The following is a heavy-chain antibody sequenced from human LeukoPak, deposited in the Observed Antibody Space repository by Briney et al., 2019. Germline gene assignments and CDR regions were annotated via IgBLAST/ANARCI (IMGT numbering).Heavy chain of an antibody. Sequence: SETLSPTCAVSGVSIRNYNCSWIRQSPGKGLEWIGYLYSSGNTHYNPSLKSRVTISVDTSKNHFSLKLSSVTAADTAVYYCARHTDNYLFDLWGRGTLVTVSS. CDR3: ARHTDNYLFDL. V-gene: IGHV4-59*08. CDR2: LYSSGNT. J-gene: IGHJ2*01. D-gene: IGHD2/OR15-2a*01. CDR1: GVSIRNYN.